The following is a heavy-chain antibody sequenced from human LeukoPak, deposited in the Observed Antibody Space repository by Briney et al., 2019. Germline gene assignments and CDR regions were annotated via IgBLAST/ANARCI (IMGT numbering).Heavy chain of an antibody. CDR2: ISYDGSNK. V-gene: IGHV3-30-3*01. D-gene: IGHD3-22*01. CDR1: GFTFSSYA. J-gene: IGHJ3*02. CDR3: ARDTLPIYYYDSSGPIGDAFDI. Sequence: GGSLRLSYAASGFTFSSYAMHWVRQAPGKGLEWVAVISYDGSNKYYADSVKGRFTISRDNSKNTLYLQMNSLRAEDTAVYYCARDTLPIYYYDSSGPIGDAFDIWGQGTMVTVSS.